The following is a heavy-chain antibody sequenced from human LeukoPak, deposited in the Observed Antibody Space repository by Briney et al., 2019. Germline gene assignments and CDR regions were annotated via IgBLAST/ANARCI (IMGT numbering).Heavy chain of an antibody. CDR1: GGSLSGYY. CDR2: INHSGNT. V-gene: IGHV4-34*01. Sequence: SETLSLTCAVYGGSLSGYYWSWIRQPPGKGLEWIGEINHSGNTNYNPSLKSRVTMSVDTSQNHIYLKLTSVTAADTAVYYCARQGSGSSYYYYTFPYWGQGTLVTVFS. CDR3: ARQGSGSSYYYYTFPY. D-gene: IGHD1-26*01. J-gene: IGHJ4*02.